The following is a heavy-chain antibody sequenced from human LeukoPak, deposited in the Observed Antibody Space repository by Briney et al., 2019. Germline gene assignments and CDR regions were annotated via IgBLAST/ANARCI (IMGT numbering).Heavy chain of an antibody. V-gene: IGHV4-59*12. CDR2: IYYSGST. J-gene: IGHJ4*02. CDR3: VSGWYFDY. CDR1: GGSISSYY. Sequence: SETLSLTCTVSGGSISSYYWSWIRQPPGKGLEWIGYIYYSGSTNYNPSLKSRVTISVDTSKNQFSLKLSSVTAADTAVYYCVSGWYFDYWGQGTLVTVSS. D-gene: IGHD6-19*01.